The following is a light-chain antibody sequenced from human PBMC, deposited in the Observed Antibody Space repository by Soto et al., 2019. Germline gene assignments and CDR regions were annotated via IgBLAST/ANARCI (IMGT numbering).Light chain of an antibody. J-gene: IGKJ1*01. CDR1: RSISNW. V-gene: IGKV1-5*03. CDR3: QQYNSYPWT. CDR2: KAS. Sequence: DIQMTQSPSTLSASVGDRVTIPCRASRSISNWLAWYQQKPGKAPKLLIYKASSLESGVPSRFSGSGSGTEFTLTISSLQPDDFATYYCQQYNSYPWTFGQGTKVEIK.